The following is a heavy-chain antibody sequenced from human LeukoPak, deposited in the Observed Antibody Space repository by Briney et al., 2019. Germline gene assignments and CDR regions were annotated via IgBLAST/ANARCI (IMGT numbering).Heavy chain of an antibody. CDR2: ISGGGST. Sequence: GGSLRLSCAASGFTVSSNYMSWVRQAPGKGLEWVSKISGGGSTNYADSVKGRFTISRDNSKNTLYLEMDSLRAEDTAVYYCAKGTHYYDSSGYYDYWGQGTLVTVSS. V-gene: IGHV3-53*01. J-gene: IGHJ4*02. CDR3: AKGTHYYDSSGYYDY. D-gene: IGHD3-22*01. CDR1: GFTVSSNY.